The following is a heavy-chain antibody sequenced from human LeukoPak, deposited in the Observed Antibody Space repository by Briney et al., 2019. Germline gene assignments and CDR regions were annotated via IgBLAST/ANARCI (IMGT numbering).Heavy chain of an antibody. CDR2: INPNSGGT. CDR1: GYTFTGYY. CDR3: ARGTARKYQLLSEMIDY. J-gene: IGHJ4*02. V-gene: IGHV1-2*02. Sequence: ASVKVSCKASGYTFTGYYMHWVRQAPGQGLEWMGWINPNSGGTNYTQKFQGGVTMTRDTSISTAYMELSRLRSDDTAVYYCARGTARKYQLLSEMIDYWGQGTLVTVSS. D-gene: IGHD2-2*01.